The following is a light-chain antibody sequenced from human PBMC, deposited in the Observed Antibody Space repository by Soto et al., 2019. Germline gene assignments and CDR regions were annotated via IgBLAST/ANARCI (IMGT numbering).Light chain of an antibody. CDR1: RSVSSSY. Sequence: EIVLTQSPGTLSLSPGERATLSCRASRSVSSSYLAWYQQKPGQAPRLLIYGASSRATGIPERFSGSGSGTDFTLTTSRLEPEDFAVYYCQQYGISPRTFGQGTKVEIK. J-gene: IGKJ1*01. CDR2: GAS. V-gene: IGKV3-20*01. CDR3: QQYGISPRT.